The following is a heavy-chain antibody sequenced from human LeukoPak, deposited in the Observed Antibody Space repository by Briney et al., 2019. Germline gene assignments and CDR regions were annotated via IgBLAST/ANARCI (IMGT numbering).Heavy chain of an antibody. V-gene: IGHV5-51*01. Sequence: GESLKISCKGSGYSFTSYWIGWVRQMPGKGLEWMGIIYPGDSDTRYSPSFQGQVTISADKSISTAYLQWSSLKASDTAMYYCARDLYYYGSGSSAEYLFDYWGQGTLVTVSS. CDR2: IYPGDSDT. CDR1: GYSFTSYW. D-gene: IGHD3-10*01. J-gene: IGHJ4*02. CDR3: ARDLYYYGSGSSAEYLFDY.